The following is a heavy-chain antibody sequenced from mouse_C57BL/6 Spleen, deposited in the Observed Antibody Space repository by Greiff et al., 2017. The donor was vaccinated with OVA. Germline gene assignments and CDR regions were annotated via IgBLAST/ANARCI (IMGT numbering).Heavy chain of an antibody. CDR3: ARSGFITTVVALYYFDY. J-gene: IGHJ2*01. V-gene: IGHV1-80*01. CDR1: GYAFSSYW. CDR2: IYPGDGDT. Sequence: QVQLQQSGAELVKPGASVKISCKASGYAFSSYWMNWVKQRPGKGLEWIGQIYPGDGDTKYNGKFKGKATLTADKSSSTAYMQLSSLTSEDSAVYFCARSGFITTVVALYYFDYWGQGTTLTVSS. D-gene: IGHD1-1*01.